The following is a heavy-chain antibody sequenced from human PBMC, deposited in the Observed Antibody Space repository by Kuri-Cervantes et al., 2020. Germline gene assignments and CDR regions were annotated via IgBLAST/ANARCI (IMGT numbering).Heavy chain of an antibody. CDR1: GSTFGSYW. D-gene: IGHD3-22*01. CDR3: AREHWYYYDSSGYSFDY. V-gene: IGHV3-7*01. CDR2: IKQDGSEK. J-gene: IGHJ4*02. Sequence: GESLKISCAASGSTFGSYWMSWVRQAPGKGLEWVANIKQDGSEKYYVDSVKGRFTISRDNAKNSLYLQMNSLRAEDTAVYYCAREHWYYYDSSGYSFDYWGQGTLVTVSS.